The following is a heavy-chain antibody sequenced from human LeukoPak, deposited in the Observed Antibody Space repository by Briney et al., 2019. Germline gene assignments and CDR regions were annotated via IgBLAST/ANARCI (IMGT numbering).Heavy chain of an antibody. V-gene: IGHV3-23*01. Sequence: GGALRLSCAGSGFTFSSHGMNWVRQAQAKGLEGVSPISGSGGRKYYADSVKGGLTISRDNSKNTLYLQMNSLRAEDRAVYYCAKIHGDYVWGSYPSAFDIWGRGTMVTVSS. CDR3: AKIHGDYVWGSYPSAFDI. J-gene: IGHJ3*02. D-gene: IGHD3-16*01. CDR1: GFTFSSHG. CDR2: ISGSGGRK.